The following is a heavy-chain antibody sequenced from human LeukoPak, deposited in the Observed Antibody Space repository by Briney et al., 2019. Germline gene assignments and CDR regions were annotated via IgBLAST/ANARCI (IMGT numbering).Heavy chain of an antibody. CDR1: GFTISNYG. Sequence: SGGSLRLSCAASGFTISNYGMSWVRQAPGKGLEWIGSIYYSGSTYYNPSLKSRVTISVDTSKNQFSLKLNSVTATDTAVYYCARHYGPWGQGTLVTVSS. V-gene: IGHV4-39*01. J-gene: IGHJ4*02. CDR3: ARHYGP. D-gene: IGHD3-10*01. CDR2: IYYSGST.